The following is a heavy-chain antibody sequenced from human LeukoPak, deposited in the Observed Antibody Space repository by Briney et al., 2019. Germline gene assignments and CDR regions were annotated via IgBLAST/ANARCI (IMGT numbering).Heavy chain of an antibody. D-gene: IGHD3-10*01. J-gene: IGHJ5*02. CDR1: GFTFSSYW. V-gene: IGHV4-34*01. Sequence: GSLRLSCAASGFTFSSYWMSWIRQPPGKGLEWIGEINHSGSTNYNPSLKSRVTISVDTSKNQFSLKLSSVTAADTAVYYCARRRSGLLWFGEYRNNWFDPWGQGTLVTVSS. CDR3: ARRRSGLLWFGEYRNNWFDP. CDR2: INHSGST.